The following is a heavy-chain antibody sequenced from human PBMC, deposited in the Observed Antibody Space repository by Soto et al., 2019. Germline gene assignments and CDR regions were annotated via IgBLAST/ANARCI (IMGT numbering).Heavy chain of an antibody. CDR2: IWYDGSNK. D-gene: IGHD4-17*01. V-gene: IGHV3-33*01. J-gene: IGHJ3*02. Sequence: QVQLVESGGGVVQPGRSLRLSCAASGFTFSSYGMHWVRQAPGKGLEWVAVIWYDGSNKYYADSVKGRFTISRDNSKNPLYLQMNSLRAEDTAVYYCARGPRLRWRNDAFDIWGQGTMVTVSS. CDR1: GFTFSSYG. CDR3: ARGPRLRWRNDAFDI.